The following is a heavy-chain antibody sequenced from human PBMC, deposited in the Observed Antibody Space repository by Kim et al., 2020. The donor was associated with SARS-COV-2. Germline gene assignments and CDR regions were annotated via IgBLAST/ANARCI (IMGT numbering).Heavy chain of an antibody. D-gene: IGHD3-3*01. Sequence: SVKVSCKASGGTFSSYAISWVRQAPGQGLEWMGGIIPIFGTANYAQKFQGRVTITADESTSTSYMELSSLRSEDTAVYYCASYYPHTFGVANWFDPWGQGTLVTVSS. CDR1: GGTFSSYA. J-gene: IGHJ5*02. V-gene: IGHV1-69*13. CDR3: ASYYPHTFGVANWFDP. CDR2: IIPIFGTA.